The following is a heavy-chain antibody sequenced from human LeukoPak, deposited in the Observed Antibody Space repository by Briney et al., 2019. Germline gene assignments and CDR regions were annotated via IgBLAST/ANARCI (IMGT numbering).Heavy chain of an antibody. CDR1: GDSITNYY. D-gene: IGHD6-19*01. CDR2: MYTTGST. Sequence: PSVTLSLTCTVSGDSITNYYRAWIRQSAGKGLEWIGRMYTTGSTKYSPSFESRVTMPRDASKNQFSLRLNSVTAADTAIYYCARIYSRGWSLDSWGPGTLVTVSS. CDR3: ARIYSRGWSLDS. J-gene: IGHJ4*02. V-gene: IGHV4-4*07.